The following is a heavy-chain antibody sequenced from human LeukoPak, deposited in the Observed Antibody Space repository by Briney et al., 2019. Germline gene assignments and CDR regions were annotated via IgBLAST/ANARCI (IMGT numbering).Heavy chain of an antibody. CDR1: GFTFSTYW. CDR3: TRGFDWFDP. V-gene: IGHV3-74*01. J-gene: IGHJ5*02. Sequence: GGSLRLSCAASGFTFSTYWMHWVRQAPGKGLVWVSRINSDGSSTAYADSVKGQFTISRDNAKNTLYLQMNSLRVEDTAMYYCTRGFDWFDPWGQGTLVTVSS. CDR2: INSDGSST. D-gene: IGHD3-3*01.